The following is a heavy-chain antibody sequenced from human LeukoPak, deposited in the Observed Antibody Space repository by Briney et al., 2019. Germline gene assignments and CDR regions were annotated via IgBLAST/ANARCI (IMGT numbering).Heavy chain of an antibody. CDR3: AKQAKGVSTNYYDSSGYQGYFDY. D-gene: IGHD3-22*01. CDR2: ISGSGGST. Sequence: HPGGSLRLSCAASGFTFSNAWMSWVRQAPGKGLEWVSAISGSGGSTYYADSVKGRFTISRDNSKNTLYLQMNSLRAEDTAVYYCAKQAKGVSTNYYDSSGYQGYFDYWGQGTLVTVSS. V-gene: IGHV3-23*01. CDR1: GFTFSNAW. J-gene: IGHJ4*02.